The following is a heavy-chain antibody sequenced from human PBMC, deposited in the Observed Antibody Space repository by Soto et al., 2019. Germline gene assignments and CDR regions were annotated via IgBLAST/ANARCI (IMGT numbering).Heavy chain of an antibody. J-gene: IGHJ4*02. CDR3: ARREPGTYFDY. V-gene: IGHV3-30*03. CDR1: GFTFNNYG. CDR2: ISFDGRNT. D-gene: IGHD6-13*01. Sequence: GGSLRLSCAASGFTFNNYGMHWVRQAPGKGLEWVVVISFDGRNTYYADSVKGRFTISRDNSKNTLYLQMTSLRAEDTAVYYCARREPGTYFDYWGQGTLVTVSS.